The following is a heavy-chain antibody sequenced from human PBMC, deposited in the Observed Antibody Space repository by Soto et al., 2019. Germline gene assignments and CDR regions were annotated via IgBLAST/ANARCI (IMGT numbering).Heavy chain of an antibody. J-gene: IGHJ5*02. D-gene: IGHD2-2*01. CDR3: AREYCTSITCYSYFDP. Sequence: ASVKLSCKASGYTFSTYAVHWVRQAPGQRPEWMGWINPGNSNTKYSQKFQGRFTMSRDTSASTAYMELSSLRSEDTAVYYCAREYCTSITCYSYFDPWGQGTLVTVSS. V-gene: IGHV1-3*01. CDR1: GYTFSTYA. CDR2: INPGNSNT.